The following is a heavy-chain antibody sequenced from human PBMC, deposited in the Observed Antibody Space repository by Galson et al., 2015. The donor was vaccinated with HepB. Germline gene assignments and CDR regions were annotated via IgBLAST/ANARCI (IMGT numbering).Heavy chain of an antibody. J-gene: IGHJ6*02. CDR2: ISYDGSNK. Sequence: SLRLSCAASGFTFSSYGMHWVRQAPGKGLEWVAVISYDGSNKYYADSVKGRFTISRDNSKNTLYLQMNNLRAEDTAVYYCAKDLNGYSSSWDYYYYGMDVWGQGTTVTVSS. V-gene: IGHV3-30*18. CDR1: GFTFSSYG. D-gene: IGHD6-13*01. CDR3: AKDLNGYSSSWDYYYYGMDV.